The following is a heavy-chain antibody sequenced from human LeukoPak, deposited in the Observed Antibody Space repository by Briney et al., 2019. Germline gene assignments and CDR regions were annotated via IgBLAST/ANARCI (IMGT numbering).Heavy chain of an antibody. D-gene: IGHD4-23*01. J-gene: IGHJ4*02. CDR1: GITFSTYS. V-gene: IGHV3-21*01. Sequence: GGSLRLSCAVSGITFSTYSMNWVRQAPGKGLEWVSSISSSSTYMFYADSVRGRFTISRDNAKNSVYLQMNGLRAEDTAIYYCARGEGDYGGNFVGDYWGQGTLVTVSS. CDR3: ARGEGDYGGNFVGDY. CDR2: ISSSSTYM.